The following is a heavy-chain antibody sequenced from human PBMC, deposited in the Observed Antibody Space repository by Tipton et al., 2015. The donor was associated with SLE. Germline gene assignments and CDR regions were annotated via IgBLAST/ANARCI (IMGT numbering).Heavy chain of an antibody. V-gene: IGHV3-23*01. D-gene: IGHD3-10*01. CDR3: TRDAVTMVRGVIITNYYYYMDV. CDR2: ISGSGGST. CDR1: GFTFSSYA. J-gene: IGHJ6*03. Sequence: GSLRLSCAASGFTFSSYAMSWVRQAPGKGLEWVSAISGSGGSTYYADSVKGRFTISRDNSKNTLYLQMNSLRAEDTAVYYCTRDAVTMVRGVIITNYYYYMDVWGKGTTVTVSS.